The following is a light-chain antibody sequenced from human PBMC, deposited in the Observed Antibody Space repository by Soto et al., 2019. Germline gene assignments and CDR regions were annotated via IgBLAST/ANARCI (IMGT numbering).Light chain of an antibody. J-gene: IGKJ1*01. Sequence: EFVLTHSPATLSLAPAERATLSCRASQSVSSYLAWYQQKPGQAPRLLIYDASNRATGIPARFSGSGSGTDFTLTISSLEPEDFAVYYCQQRSNWPPWTFGQGTKVDIK. CDR1: QSVSSY. CDR2: DAS. CDR3: QQRSNWPPWT. V-gene: IGKV3-11*01.